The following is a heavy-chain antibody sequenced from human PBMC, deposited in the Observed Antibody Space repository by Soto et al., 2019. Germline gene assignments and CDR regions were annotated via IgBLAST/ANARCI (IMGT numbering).Heavy chain of an antibody. V-gene: IGHV4-59*01. D-gene: IGHD3-3*01. CDR1: GGSISSYY. CDR3: ARVDFWSGYYHYFDY. CDR2: IYYSGST. Sequence: SETLSLTSTVSGGSISSYYWSWIRQPPGKGLEWMGYIYYSGSTNDNPSLKSRVTISADTSKNQFSLRLSSVTAADTAVYYCARVDFWSGYYHYFDYWGQGTLVPISS. J-gene: IGHJ4*02.